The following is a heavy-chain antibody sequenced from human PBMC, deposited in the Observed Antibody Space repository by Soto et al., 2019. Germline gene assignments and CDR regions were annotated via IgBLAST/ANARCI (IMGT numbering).Heavy chain of an antibody. CDR3: ARDRKSGVDWFDP. J-gene: IGHJ5*02. CDR2: INAGNGNT. Sequence: ASVKVSCKASGYTFTSYAMHWVRQAPGQRLEWMGWINAGNGNTKYSQKFQGRVTITRDTSASTAYMELSSLRSEDTAVYYCARDRKSGVDWFDPWGQGTLVTVSS. CDR1: GYTFTSYA. V-gene: IGHV1-3*01. D-gene: IGHD3-10*01.